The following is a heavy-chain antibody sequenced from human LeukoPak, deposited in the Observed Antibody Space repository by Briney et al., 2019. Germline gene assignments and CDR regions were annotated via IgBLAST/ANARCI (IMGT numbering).Heavy chain of an antibody. Sequence: PSETLSLTCTVSGGSVSSGSYYWSWIRQPPGKGLEWIGYIYYSGSTNYNPSLKSRVTISVDTSKSQFSLKLSSVTAADTAVYYCARDKLGTIHWGQGTLVTVSS. D-gene: IGHD7-27*01. CDR3: ARDKLGTIH. J-gene: IGHJ4*02. CDR1: GGSVSSGSYY. V-gene: IGHV4-61*01. CDR2: IYYSGST.